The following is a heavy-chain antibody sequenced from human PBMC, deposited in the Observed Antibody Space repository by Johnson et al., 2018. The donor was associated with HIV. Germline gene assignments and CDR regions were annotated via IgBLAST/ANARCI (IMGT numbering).Heavy chain of an antibody. CDR1: GFTFSSYG. CDR3: ATRSGYSYGFFLDAFDI. V-gene: IGHV3-30*03. CDR2: ISYDGSNK. Sequence: QVQLVESGGGLVQPGRSLRLSCAASGFTFSSYGMHWVRQAPGKGLEWVAVISYDGSNKYYADSVKGRFTISRDNSKNTLYLQMNSLRAEDTAVYYCATRSGYSYGFFLDAFDIWGQGTMVTVSS. D-gene: IGHD5-18*01. J-gene: IGHJ3*02.